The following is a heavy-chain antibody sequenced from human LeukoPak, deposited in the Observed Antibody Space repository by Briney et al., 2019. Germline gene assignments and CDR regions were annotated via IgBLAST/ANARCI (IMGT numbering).Heavy chain of an antibody. CDR1: GFSVSGNY. CDR3: FSDSLQWPAPH. V-gene: IGHV3-66*01. CDR2: IFSGGTT. Sequence: GGSLRLSCAASGFSVSGNYMSWVRQAPGKGPEGVAVIFSGGTTDYAASVEGRFTVSRDNSKNTLFLQMNSLRVEDTAVYYCFSDSLQWPAPHWGQGTLVTVSS. D-gene: IGHD6-19*01. J-gene: IGHJ4*02.